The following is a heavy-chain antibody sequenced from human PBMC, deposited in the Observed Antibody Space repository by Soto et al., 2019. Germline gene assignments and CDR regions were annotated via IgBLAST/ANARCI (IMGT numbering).Heavy chain of an antibody. CDR1: GFTCNNYA. CDR2: ISGGGDTT. CDR3: AKGRGGSGSLTPRVDF. V-gene: IGHV3-23*01. D-gene: IGHD3-10*01. J-gene: IGHJ4*02. Sequence: EVQLLESGGGLVQPGGSLRLSCAASGFTCNNYAMTWVRQAPGKGLEWVSAISGGGDTTSYADSMKGRFTVSRDGSKNTLYLQMSSLRAEDTALYYCAKGRGGSGSLTPRVDFWGQGTLVTVSS.